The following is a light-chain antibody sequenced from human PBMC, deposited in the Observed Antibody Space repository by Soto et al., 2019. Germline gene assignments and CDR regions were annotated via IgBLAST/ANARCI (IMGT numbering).Light chain of an antibody. V-gene: IGLV2-8*01. J-gene: IGLJ1*01. CDR2: GVT. CDR3: ASYAGSNNFEV. CDR1: SSDVGKYNY. Sequence: QSVLTQPPSASGSPGQSVTISCTGTSSDVGKYNYVSWYQQHPGKAPKLLIYGVTKRPSGVPDRFSGSKSGNTASLTVSVLQAEEEADYYCASYAGSNNFEVFGTGTKVTVL.